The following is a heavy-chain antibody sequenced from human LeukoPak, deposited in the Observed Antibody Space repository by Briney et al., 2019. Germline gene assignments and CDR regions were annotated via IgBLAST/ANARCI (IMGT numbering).Heavy chain of an antibody. J-gene: IGHJ4*01. V-gene: IGHV1-46*01. CDR1: GYTFASHY. CDR3: ARGDSSGYWGGNFDY. D-gene: IGHD3-22*01. CDR2: INPSDTST. Sequence: ASVKVSCTASGYTFASHYMHWVRQAPGQGLEWMGIINPSDTSTTYAQKFQGRVTMTRDMSTSTVYMELSSLRSEDTAVYYCARGDSSGYWGGNFDYWGQGTLVTVSS.